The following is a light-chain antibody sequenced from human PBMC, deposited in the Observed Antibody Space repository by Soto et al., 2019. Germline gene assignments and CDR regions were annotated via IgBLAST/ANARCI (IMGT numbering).Light chain of an antibody. CDR1: NSDIGSYNL. CDR2: EVI. J-gene: IGLJ2*01. V-gene: IGLV2-23*02. CDR3: CSYAGSSIFV. Sequence: QSVLTQPASVSGSPGQSITISCTGSNSDIGSYNLVSWYQHHPGKAPKLMISEVIKRPSGVSNRFSGSKSGNTASLTISGLQAEYEADYYCCSYAGSSIFVFGGGTKLTVL.